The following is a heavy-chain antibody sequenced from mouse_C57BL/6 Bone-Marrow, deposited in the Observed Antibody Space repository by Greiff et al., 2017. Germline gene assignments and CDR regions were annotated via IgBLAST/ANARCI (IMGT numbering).Heavy chain of an antibody. Sequence: EVKVVESGGGLVKPGGSLKLSCAASGFTFSSYAMSWVRQTPEKRLEWVATISDGGSYTYYPDNVKGRFTISRDNAKNNLYLQMSHLKSEDTAMYYCARGYTTVVAPGDAMDYWGQGTSVTVSS. D-gene: IGHD1-1*01. CDR3: ARGYTTVVAPGDAMDY. J-gene: IGHJ4*01. CDR2: ISDGGSYT. CDR1: GFTFSSYA. V-gene: IGHV5-4*03.